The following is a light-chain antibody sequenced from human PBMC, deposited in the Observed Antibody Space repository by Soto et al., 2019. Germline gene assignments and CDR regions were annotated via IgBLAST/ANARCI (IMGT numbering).Light chain of an antibody. Sequence: DLQMTQSPSSLSASVGDRVTVTCRASQSIGTYVNWYQQKPGKAPYLLIYAASRLQSGVPTKFNGSGNGPDFTLNISILQPEDFATYYCQQSDTTPYTFGQGTKLEIK. CDR1: QSIGTY. CDR3: QQSDTTPYT. J-gene: IGKJ2*01. V-gene: IGKV1-39*01. CDR2: AAS.